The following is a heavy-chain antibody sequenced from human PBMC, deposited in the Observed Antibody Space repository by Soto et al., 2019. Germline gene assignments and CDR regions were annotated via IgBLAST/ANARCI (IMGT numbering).Heavy chain of an antibody. CDR2: IYYSGST. D-gene: IGHD3-10*01. J-gene: IGHJ6*02. CDR1: GGSISSGGYY. CDR3: ARGDPLLWFGEKVYYGMDV. Sequence: PSETLSLTCTVSGGSISSGGYYWSWIRQHPGKGLERIGYIYYSGSTNYNPSLKSRVTISVDTSKNQFSLKLSSVTAADTAVYYCARGDPLLWFGEKVYYGMDVWGQGTTVTVSS. V-gene: IGHV4-61*08.